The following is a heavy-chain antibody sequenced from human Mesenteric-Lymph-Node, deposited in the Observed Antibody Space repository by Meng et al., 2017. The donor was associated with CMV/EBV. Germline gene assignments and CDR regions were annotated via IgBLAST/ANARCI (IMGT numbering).Heavy chain of an antibody. D-gene: IGHD3-16*01. CDR3: AYFGDLPPLW. J-gene: IGHJ4*02. CDR1: GDSISSNNAA. CDR2: TYYRSESCN. Sequence: QIQLQQSGPGLVKSSQTLSVTCTISGDSISSNNAAWNWIRQSPSRGLEWLGRTYYRSESCNDYAVSVKSRISVNLDTSKNQLSLHLNFVTPEDTAVYYCAYFGDLPPLWWGQGTLVTVSS. V-gene: IGHV6-1*01.